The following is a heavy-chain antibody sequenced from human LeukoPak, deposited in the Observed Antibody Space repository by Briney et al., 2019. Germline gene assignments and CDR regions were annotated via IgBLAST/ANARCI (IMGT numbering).Heavy chain of an antibody. Sequence: PGGSLRFSCAASGFTFDDYAMHWLRQGPGKGLEGVSGISWNSGSIGYADSVKGRFTISRDNAKNSLYLQMNSLRAEDTALYYCANDRAVSGEYGMDVWGQGTTVTVSS. CDR1: GFTFDDYA. D-gene: IGHD6-19*01. V-gene: IGHV3-9*01. CDR2: ISWNSGSI. J-gene: IGHJ6*02. CDR3: ANDRAVSGEYGMDV.